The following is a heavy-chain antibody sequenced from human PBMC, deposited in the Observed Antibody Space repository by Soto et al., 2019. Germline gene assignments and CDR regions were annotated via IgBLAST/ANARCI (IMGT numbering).Heavy chain of an antibody. CDR2: IPYDGSNK. CDR1: GFTVNSYG. J-gene: IGHJ4*01. D-gene: IGHD1-26*01. Sequence: GGSLRLGCAASGFTVNSYGMHWVRQAPGKGLDWVAAIPYDGSNKYYADSVKGRFTISRDNSKNTLYVEMSSLRAEDTAVYYCAKDLYSGTSHPDYWGHGTLVTVSS. V-gene: IGHV3-30*18. CDR3: AKDLYSGTSHPDY.